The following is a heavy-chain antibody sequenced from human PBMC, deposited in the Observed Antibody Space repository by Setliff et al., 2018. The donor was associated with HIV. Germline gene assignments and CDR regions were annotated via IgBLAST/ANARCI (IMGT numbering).Heavy chain of an antibody. J-gene: IGHJ2*01. Sequence: PSETLSLTCTVSGYSISSGYYWGWIRQPPGKGLEWIGSIYHSGSTYYNSSLKSRVTISVDTSKNQFSLKLSSVTAADTAVYYCARPNYGSGSYYNDYWYFDLWGRGTLVTVSS. CDR2: IYHSGST. D-gene: IGHD3-10*01. V-gene: IGHV4-38-2*02. CDR1: GYSISSGYY. CDR3: ARPNYGSGSYYNDYWYFDL.